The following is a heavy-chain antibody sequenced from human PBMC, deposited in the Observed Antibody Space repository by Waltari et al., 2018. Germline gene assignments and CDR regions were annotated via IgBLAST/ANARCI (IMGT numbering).Heavy chain of an antibody. J-gene: IGHJ4*02. D-gene: IGHD4-17*01. V-gene: IGHV4-34*01. CDR3: ARRDYGDYGTSY. CDR2: IKHSGST. CDR1: GGSFSGYY. Sequence: QVQLQQWGAGLLKPSETLSLTCAVYGGSFSGYYWSWIRQPPGKGLEWIGEIKHSGSTNYNPSLKSRVTISVDTSKNQFSLKLSSVTAADTAVYYCARRDYGDYGTSYWGQGTLVTVSS.